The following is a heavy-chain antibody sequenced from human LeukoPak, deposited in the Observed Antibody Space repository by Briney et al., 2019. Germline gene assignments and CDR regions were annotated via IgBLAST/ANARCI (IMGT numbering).Heavy chain of an antibody. V-gene: IGHV3-23*01. CDR2: ISDSDAST. CDR3: AKEYYYDGSGYSPRFDY. Sequence: GGSLRLSCAASGFNFNRYAINRVRQAPGKGLEWISGISDSDASTFYADSVKGRFTISRDNSKNTLYLQMNSLRVEDTAIYYCAKEYYYDGSGYSPRFDYWGQGILVTVSS. CDR1: GFNFNRYA. J-gene: IGHJ4*02. D-gene: IGHD3-22*01.